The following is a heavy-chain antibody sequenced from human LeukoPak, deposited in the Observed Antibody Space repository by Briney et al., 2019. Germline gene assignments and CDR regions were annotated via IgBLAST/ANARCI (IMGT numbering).Heavy chain of an antibody. D-gene: IGHD6-19*01. CDR3: AREIGSSGWYPGGTLDY. Sequence: SQTLSLTCAISGDSVSSNSAAWNWIRQSPSRGLEWLGRTHYRSKWYNDYAVSVKSRITINPDTSKNQFSLQLNSVTPEDTAVYYCAREIGSSGWYPGGTLDYWGQGTLVTVSS. J-gene: IGHJ4*02. CDR1: GDSVSSNSAA. V-gene: IGHV6-1*01. CDR2: THYRSKWYN.